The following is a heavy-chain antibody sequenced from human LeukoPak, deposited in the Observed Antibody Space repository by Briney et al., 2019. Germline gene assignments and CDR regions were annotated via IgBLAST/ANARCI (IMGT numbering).Heavy chain of an antibody. V-gene: IGHV4-34*01. D-gene: IGHD2-2*01. CDR3: AREGPPGYCSSTSCYREYNWFDP. J-gene: IGHJ5*02. CDR2: INHSGST. CDR1: GGSFSGYY. Sequence: SETLSLTCAVYGGSFSGYYWSWIRQPPGKGLEWIGEINHSGSTNYNPSPKSRVTISVDTSKNQFSLKLSSVTAADTAVYYCAREGPPGYCSSTSCYREYNWFDPWGQGTLVTVSS.